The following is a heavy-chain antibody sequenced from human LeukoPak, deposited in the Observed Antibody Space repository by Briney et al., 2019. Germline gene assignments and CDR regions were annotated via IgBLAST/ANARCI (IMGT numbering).Heavy chain of an antibody. CDR2: IRYDGSDK. CDR3: ANDGFDY. V-gene: IGHV3-30*02. CDR1: GFTFSNYN. Sequence: GGSLRLSCAASGFTFSNYNIHWVRQAPGKGLEWVAFIRYDGSDKYYADSVKGRFTISRDNSKNTLYLQMISLGPEDTAVYYCANDGFDYCGQGTLVTVSS. J-gene: IGHJ4*02.